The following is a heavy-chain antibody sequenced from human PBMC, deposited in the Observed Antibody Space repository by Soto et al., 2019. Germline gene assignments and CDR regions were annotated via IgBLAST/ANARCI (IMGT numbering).Heavy chain of an antibody. V-gene: IGHV3-23*01. CDR1: GFTFSSYA. CDR3: AKDRQWLVFSFDY. D-gene: IGHD6-19*01. CDR2: ISGSGGST. Sequence: EVQLLESGGGLVQPGGSLRLSCAASGFTFSSYAMSWVRQAPGKGLEWVSAISGSGGSTYYADSVKGRFTISRDNSKNTLYLQINSLRAEDTAVYYCAKDRQWLVFSFDYWGQGTLVTVSS. J-gene: IGHJ4*02.